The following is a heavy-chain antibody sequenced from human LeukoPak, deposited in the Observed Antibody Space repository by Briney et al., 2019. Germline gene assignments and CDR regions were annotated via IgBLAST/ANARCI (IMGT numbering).Heavy chain of an antibody. J-gene: IGHJ3*02. CDR2: IYYSGST. CDR3: ARDRYYYDSSGYQDAFDI. V-gene: IGHV4-39*07. Sequence: SETLSLTCTVSGGSISSSSYYWGWIRQPPGKGLEWIGSIYYSGSTYYNPSLKSRVTISVDTSKNQFSLKLSSVTAADTAVYYCARDRYYYDSSGYQDAFDIWGQGTMVTVSS. CDR1: GGSISSSSYY. D-gene: IGHD3-22*01.